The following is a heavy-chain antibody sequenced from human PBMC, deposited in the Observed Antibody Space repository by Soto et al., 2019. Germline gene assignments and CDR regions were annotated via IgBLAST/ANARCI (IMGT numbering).Heavy chain of an antibody. CDR3: ARDGSTVTTNYHYAMDV. Sequence: EVQLVESGGGLVQPGGSLILSCAASGFTFSTYHMNWVRQAPGKGLEWVSYIHSGGSRIYYADSVKGRFTVSRDNAKNSLYLQMNSLRDEDTAVYYCARDGSTVTTNYHYAMDVCGQGTTVTVSS. V-gene: IGHV3-48*03. CDR1: GFTFSTYH. D-gene: IGHD4-17*01. CDR2: IHSGGSRI. J-gene: IGHJ6*02.